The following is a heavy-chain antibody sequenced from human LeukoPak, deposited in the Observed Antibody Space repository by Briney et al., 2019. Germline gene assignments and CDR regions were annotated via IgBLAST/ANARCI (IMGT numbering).Heavy chain of an antibody. J-gene: IGHJ6*03. CDR2: ISSDGSNK. CDR1: GFTFSGSA. CDR3: ARGAGTTVYYMDV. V-gene: IGHV3-30*01. D-gene: IGHD1-7*01. Sequence: GGSLRLSCAASGFTFSGSAIHWVRQAPGKGLEWVAVISSDGSNKYYADSVKGQFTISRDNSNNTLYLQMNSLRPEDTAVFSCARGAGTTVYYMDVWGKGTTVTVSS.